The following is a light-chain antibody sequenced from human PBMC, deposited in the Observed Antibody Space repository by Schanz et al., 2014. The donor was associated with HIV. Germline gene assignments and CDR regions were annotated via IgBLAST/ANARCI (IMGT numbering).Light chain of an antibody. Sequence: EIVFTQSPGRLSLSPGERATLSCRASQSVGGSQLAWFQLKRGQPPRLLIYATSFRAVGIPDRFSGSGSETDFTLTISGLEPEDFAVYYCQHYGDSRGTFGGGTEVDIK. CDR2: ATS. V-gene: IGKV3-20*01. CDR3: QHYGDSRGT. CDR1: QSVGGSQ. J-gene: IGKJ4*01.